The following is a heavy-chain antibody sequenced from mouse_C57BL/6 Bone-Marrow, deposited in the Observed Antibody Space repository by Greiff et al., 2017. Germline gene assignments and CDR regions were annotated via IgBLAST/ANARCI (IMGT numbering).Heavy chain of an antibody. V-gene: IGHV5-17*01. CDR1: GFTFSDYG. CDR3: ARPCHWWAMDY. Sequence: EVHLVESGGGLVKPGGSLKLSCAASGFTFSDYGMHWVRQAPEKGLEWVAYISSGCGTNYYADTVKGRFTISRDNAKNTLFLQMTSLRSEDTAMCYSARPCHWWAMDYWGQGTSVTVSS. J-gene: IGHJ4*01. D-gene: IGHD6-1*01. CDR2: ISSGCGTN.